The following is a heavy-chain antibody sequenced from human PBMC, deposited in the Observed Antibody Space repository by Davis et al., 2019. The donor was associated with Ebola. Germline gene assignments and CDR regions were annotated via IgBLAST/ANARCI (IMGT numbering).Heavy chain of an antibody. D-gene: IGHD3-10*01. J-gene: IGHJ4*02. V-gene: IGHV1-46*01. Sequence: ASVKVSCKASGYTFTSYYMHWVRQAPGQGLEWMGIINPSGGSTSYAQKFQGRVTMTRDTSTSTVYMELNSLRAEDTALYYCAKDITMVRGVIINWGQGTLVTVSS. CDR3: AKDITMVRGVIIN. CDR2: INPSGGST. CDR1: GYTFTSYY.